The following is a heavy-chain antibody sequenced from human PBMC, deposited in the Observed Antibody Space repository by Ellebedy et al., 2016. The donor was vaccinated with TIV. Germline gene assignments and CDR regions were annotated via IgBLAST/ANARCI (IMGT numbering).Heavy chain of an antibody. V-gene: IGHV6-1*01. D-gene: IGHD1-7*01. J-gene: IGHJ6*02. CDR3: ARAVRNWNYGGPYYHTMDV. Sequence: SETLSLTCAISEDSVSSNSAAWNWIRQSPSRGLEWLGRTYYRSKWYNDYATSVKSRIIINADTSKNQFSLQLNSVTPEDTAVYYCARAVRNWNYGGPYYHTMDVWGQGTTVTVSS. CDR2: TYYRSKWYN. CDR1: EDSVSSNSAA.